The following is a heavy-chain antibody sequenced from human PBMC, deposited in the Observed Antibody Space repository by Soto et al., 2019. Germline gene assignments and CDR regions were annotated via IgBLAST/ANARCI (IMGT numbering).Heavy chain of an antibody. CDR3: ARESPRKKLLWFEVYYYGMDV. J-gene: IGHJ6*02. D-gene: IGHD3-10*01. V-gene: IGHV3-30-3*01. CDR1: GFTFSSYA. Sequence: QPGGSLRLSCAASGFTFSSYAMHWVRQAPGKGLEWVAVISYDGSNKYYADSVKGRFTISRDNSKNTLYLQMNSLRVEDTAVYYCARESPRKKLLWFEVYYYGMDVWGQGTTVTVSS. CDR2: ISYDGSNK.